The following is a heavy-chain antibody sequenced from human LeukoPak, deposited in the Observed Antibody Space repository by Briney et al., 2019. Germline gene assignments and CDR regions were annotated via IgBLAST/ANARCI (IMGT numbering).Heavy chain of an antibody. CDR1: GFTLSGSA. CDR3: ARGPDSWWVDS. CDR2: IRSKANSYAT. J-gene: IGHJ4*02. D-gene: IGHD3-3*01. V-gene: IGHV3-73*01. Sequence: GGSLRLSCAASGFTLSGSAIHSVRQASGRGLEWVRRIRSKANSYATAYAASVKGRFAISRDDSKNTAYLQMSTLKTAHTSVSKRARGPDSWWVDSWGQGTLVTVSS.